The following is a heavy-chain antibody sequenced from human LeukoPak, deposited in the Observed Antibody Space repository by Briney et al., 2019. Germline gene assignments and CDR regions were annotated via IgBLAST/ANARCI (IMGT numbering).Heavy chain of an antibody. CDR2: ISAYNGNT. Sequence: ASVKVSCKASGYTFTSYGISWVRQAPGQGLEWMGWISAYNGNTNYAQKFQGRVTMTRDMSTSTVYMELSSLRSEDTAVYYCARDSSSGYYPANTFDIWGQGTMVTVSS. CDR1: GYTFTSYG. CDR3: ARDSSSGYYPANTFDI. V-gene: IGHV1-18*01. J-gene: IGHJ3*02. D-gene: IGHD3-22*01.